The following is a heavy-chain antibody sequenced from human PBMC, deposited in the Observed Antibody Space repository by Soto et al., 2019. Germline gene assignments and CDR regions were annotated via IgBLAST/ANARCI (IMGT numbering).Heavy chain of an antibody. CDR2: ITRSGTYT. CDR3: ARELDGIDV. CDR1: GLTFSDYY. Sequence: QVQLVESGGGLVKPGGSLRLSCAASGLTFSDYYMSWIRQAPGKGLGWVAYITRSGTYTKYADSVKGRFTLSRDNAKNSLYLQMNSLRAEDTAVYYCARELDGIDVLGQGTTVTVSS. J-gene: IGHJ6*02. V-gene: IGHV3-11*05.